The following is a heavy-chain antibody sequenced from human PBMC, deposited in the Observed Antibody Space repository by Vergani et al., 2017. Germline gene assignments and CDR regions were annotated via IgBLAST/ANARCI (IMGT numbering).Heavy chain of an antibody. D-gene: IGHD4-17*01. CDR2: IIPILGIA. J-gene: IGHJ6*03. CDR3: ARGGRVTTYYYYYYMDV. V-gene: IGHV1-69*04. Sequence: QVQLVQSGAEVKKPGSSVKVSCKASGGTFSSYAISWVRQAPGQGLEWMGRIIPILGIANYAQKFQGRVTITADKSTSTAYMELSSLRSEDTAVYYCARGGRVTTYYYYYYMDVWGKGTTVTVSS. CDR1: GGTFSSYA.